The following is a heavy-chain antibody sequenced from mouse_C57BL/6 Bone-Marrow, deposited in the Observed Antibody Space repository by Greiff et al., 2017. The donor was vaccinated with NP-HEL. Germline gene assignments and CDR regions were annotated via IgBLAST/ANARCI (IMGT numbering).Heavy chain of an antibody. J-gene: IGHJ4*01. D-gene: IGHD4-1*02. Sequence: QVQLQQSGAELAKPGASVKLSCKASGYTFTSYWMHWVKQRPGQGLEWIGYINPSSGYTKYTQKFKDKATLTADKSSSTAYMQLSSLTYEDSAVDYCARYRASTGTRAMDYWGQGTSGTVSS. CDR2: INPSSGYT. CDR3: ARYRASTGTRAMDY. CDR1: GYTFTSYW. V-gene: IGHV1-7*01.